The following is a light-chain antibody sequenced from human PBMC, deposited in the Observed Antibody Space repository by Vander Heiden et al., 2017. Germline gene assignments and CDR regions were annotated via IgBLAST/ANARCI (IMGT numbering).Light chain of an antibody. CDR2: SNS. CDR3: AAWDDSLNGVV. Sequence: QSVLTQPPSASGTPGQRVTISCSGSSSNIGSNTVNWYQRLPATAPKLLIYSNSQRPSGVPDRFSGSKSGTSASLAISGLQSEDEADYYCAAWDDSLNGVVFGGGTKLTVL. J-gene: IGLJ2*01. V-gene: IGLV1-44*01. CDR1: SSNIGSNT.